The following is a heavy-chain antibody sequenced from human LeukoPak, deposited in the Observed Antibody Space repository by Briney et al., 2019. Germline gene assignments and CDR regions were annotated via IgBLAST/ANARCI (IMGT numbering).Heavy chain of an antibody. CDR2: ISGSGGRT. J-gene: IGHJ5*02. CDR1: GYTFSSYA. D-gene: IGHD5-12*01. CDR3: ANDVYSGCEGGWFDP. V-gene: IGHV3-23*01. Sequence: GGSLRLSCAATGYTFSSYAMNWVRQAPGKGLEWVSSISGSGGRTYYADSVKGRFTISRDNSKSTMYLQMNSLRAEDTAVYYCANDVYSGCEGGWFDPWGQGTRVTVSS.